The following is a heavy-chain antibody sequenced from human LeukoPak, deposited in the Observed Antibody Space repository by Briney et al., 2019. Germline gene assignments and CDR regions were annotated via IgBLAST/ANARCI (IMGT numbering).Heavy chain of an antibody. CDR1: GYTFTSYD. V-gene: IGHV1-8*01. J-gene: IGHJ4*02. CDR2: INPNSGNT. Sequence: ASVKVSCKASGYTFTSYDINWVRQATAQGLEWVGWINPNSGNTGYAQKFQGRVTMTRNTSISTAYMELSSLRSVDTAVYYCARGHQLELEDYWGQGTLVTVSS. CDR3: ARGHQLELEDY. D-gene: IGHD1-7*01.